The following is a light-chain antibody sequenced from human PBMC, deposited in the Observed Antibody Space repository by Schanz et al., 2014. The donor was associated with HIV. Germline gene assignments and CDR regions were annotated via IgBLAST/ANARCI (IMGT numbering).Light chain of an antibody. CDR2: VTH. V-gene: IGLV1-51*01. CDR3: ATWDSFLNAVV. Sequence: QSVLTQPPSVSAAPGQRVTISCSGGALNVGDNSVSWFQQFPGTAPKLLIYVTHQRPSEIPDRFSGSKTGTSATLAITGLQTEDEADYYCATWDSFLNAVVFGGGTKVTVL. CDR1: ALNVGDNS. J-gene: IGLJ2*01.